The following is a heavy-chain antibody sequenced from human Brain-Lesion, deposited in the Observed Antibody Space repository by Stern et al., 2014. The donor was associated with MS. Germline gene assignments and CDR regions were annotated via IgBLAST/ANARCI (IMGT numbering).Heavy chain of an antibody. CDR1: GYIFTGYY. V-gene: IGHV1-2*02. D-gene: IGHD3-3*01. CDR2: IKPNTGSA. J-gene: IGHJ6*02. Sequence: VQPVQSGAEVKKPGASGKVSCKTSGYIFTGYYIHWVRQAPGQGLEWIAWIKPNTGSAKYAQKFQGRVTMSRDQTISTAYVELSSLTSDDTAVYYCARDQRGITIFGVVTDYYYLGMDVWGQGTTVTVSS. CDR3: ARDQRGITIFGVVTDYYYLGMDV.